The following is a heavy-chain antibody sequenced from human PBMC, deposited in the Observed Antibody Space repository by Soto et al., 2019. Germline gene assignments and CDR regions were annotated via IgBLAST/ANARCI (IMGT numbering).Heavy chain of an antibody. J-gene: IGHJ5*02. V-gene: IGHV3-9*01. D-gene: IGHD6-13*01. CDR1: GFTFDDYA. Sequence: GGSLRLSCAASGFTFDDYAMDWVRQAPGKGMEWVSGISWNSGSIGYADSVKGRFTISRDNAKNSLYLQMNSLRAEDTALYYCAKDPYSSSWYPPRGFDPWXQGTLVTVSS. CDR3: AKDPYSSSWYPPRGFDP. CDR2: ISWNSGSI.